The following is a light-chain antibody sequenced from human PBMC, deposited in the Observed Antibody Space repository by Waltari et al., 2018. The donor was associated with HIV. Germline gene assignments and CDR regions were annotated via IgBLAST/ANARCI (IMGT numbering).Light chain of an antibody. CDR2: AVS. CDR1: SSDVGGYNY. V-gene: IGLV2-11*01. Sequence: QSALTQPRSVSGSPGQSVTISCTGTSSDVGGYNYVSWYQQHPGKAPKLMIYAVSKRPSGVPDRFSGSKSGNTASLTISALQAEDESDYYCCSYAGSYTLVFGGGTKLTVL. CDR3: CSYAGSYTLV. J-gene: IGLJ2*01.